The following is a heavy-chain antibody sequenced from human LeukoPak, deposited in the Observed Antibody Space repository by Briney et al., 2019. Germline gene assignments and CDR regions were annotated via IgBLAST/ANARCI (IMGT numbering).Heavy chain of an antibody. V-gene: IGHV3-23*01. CDR2: ISASGGST. CDR1: GFSLSSYA. D-gene: IGHD2-21*01. J-gene: IGHJ4*02. CDR3: AKDRAGVGY. Sequence: GGSLRLSCAASGFSLSSYAMTWVRQAPGKGLEWVSSISASGGSTYYADSVKGRFTISRDNSKNTLYLQMNSLRAEDTAVYYRAKDRAGVGYWGQGTLVTVSS.